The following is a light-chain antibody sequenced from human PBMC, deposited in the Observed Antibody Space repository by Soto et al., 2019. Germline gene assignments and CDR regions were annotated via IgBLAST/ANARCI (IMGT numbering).Light chain of an antibody. J-gene: IGLJ1*01. CDR1: RGHSSYI. V-gene: IGLV4-60*02. CDR3: ETWDSNTYV. Sequence: QSVLTQSSSASASLGSSVSLTCTQSRGHSSYIIAWHQQQPGKAPRYLMKLEGSGSYNKGSGVPDRFSGSSSGADRYLTISNLQFEDEADYYCETWDSNTYVFGTGTKLTVL. CDR2: LEGSGSY.